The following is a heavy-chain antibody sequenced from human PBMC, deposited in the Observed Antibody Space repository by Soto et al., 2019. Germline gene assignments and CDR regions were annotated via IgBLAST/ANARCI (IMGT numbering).Heavy chain of an antibody. V-gene: IGHV4-59*01. Sequence: SETLSLTCTVSGGSISSYHWTWIRQPPGKGLEWLGDVYSGGSTNYNPSLRSRLTMSVDTSNNQFSLRLSSVTAADTAVYYCAKEMGFCTTTSCHAGPLYYYMDVWGKGTTVTVSS. CDR2: VYSGGST. CDR1: GGSISSYH. J-gene: IGHJ6*03. D-gene: IGHD2-2*01. CDR3: AKEMGFCTTTSCHAGPLYYYMDV.